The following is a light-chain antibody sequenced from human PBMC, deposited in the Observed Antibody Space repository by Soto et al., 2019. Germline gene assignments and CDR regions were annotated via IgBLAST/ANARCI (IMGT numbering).Light chain of an antibody. J-gene: IGKJ1*01. CDR1: QSVSNIY. CDR3: QQYNNWPWT. Sequence: LVLTQSPGTLSLSPGETATLSCRASQSVSNIYLGWYQQKPGQAPRLLIFDGSSRATGIPDRFSGSGSGTEFTLTISSLQSVDFAVYYCQQYNNWPWTFGQGTKVDIK. CDR2: DGS. V-gene: IGKV3D-20*02.